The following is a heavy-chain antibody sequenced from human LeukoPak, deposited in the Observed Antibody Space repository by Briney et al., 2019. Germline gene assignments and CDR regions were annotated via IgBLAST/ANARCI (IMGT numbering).Heavy chain of an antibody. CDR2: ISYDGTNK. CDR1: GFSFSSYG. Sequence: GGSLRLSCAASGFSFSSYGMHWVRQPPGKGLEWVAVISYDGTNKDYADSVKGRFTISRDNSKNTLFLQMNSLRTEDTAMYYCASEGIAAAADIWGQGTMVTVSS. V-gene: IGHV3-30*03. CDR3: ASEGIAAAADI. J-gene: IGHJ3*02. D-gene: IGHD6-13*01.